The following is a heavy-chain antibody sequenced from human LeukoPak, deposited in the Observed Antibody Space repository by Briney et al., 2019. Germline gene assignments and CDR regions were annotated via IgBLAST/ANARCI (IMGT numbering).Heavy chain of an antibody. Sequence: PSETLSLTCAVYGGPLRGFFWSWIRQAPRKGLEWIGEVSHSGSSNYNPSLKSRINISLDTSKSQFSLRLTSVTAADTAVYYCARGIFYGGRNQYIWLDLWGQGTLVTVSS. CDR1: GGPLRGFF. CDR3: ARGIFYGGRNQYIWLDL. J-gene: IGHJ5*02. V-gene: IGHV4-34*01. CDR2: VSHSGSS. D-gene: IGHD4-23*01.